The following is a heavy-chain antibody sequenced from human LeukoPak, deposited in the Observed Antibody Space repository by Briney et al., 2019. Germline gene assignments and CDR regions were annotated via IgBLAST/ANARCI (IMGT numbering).Heavy chain of an antibody. D-gene: IGHD6-19*01. J-gene: IGHJ4*02. CDR2: ISGSGGST. CDR3: AKYSAVAYFDY. V-gene: IGHV3-23*01. CDR1: GFTFSSLW. Sequence: GGSLRLSCVGSGFTFSSLWMSWVRQIPGKGLEWVSAISGSGGSTYYADSVKGRFTISRDNSKNTLYLQMSSLRAEDTAVYYCAKYSAVAYFDYWGQGTLVTVSS.